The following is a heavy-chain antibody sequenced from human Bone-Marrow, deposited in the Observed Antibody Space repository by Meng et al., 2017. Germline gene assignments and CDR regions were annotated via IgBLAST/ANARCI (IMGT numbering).Heavy chain of an antibody. CDR2: ISYDGSNK. J-gene: IGHJ4*02. CDR1: GFTFSSYG. Sequence: GESLKISCAASGFTFSSYGMHWVRQAPGKGLEWVAVISYDGSNKYYADSVKGRFTISRDNSKNTLYLQMNSLRAEDTAVYCCARDSLVYDYGDYRGTDYWGQGTLVTVSS. V-gene: IGHV3-30*19. CDR3: ARDSLVYDYGDYRGTDY. D-gene: IGHD4-17*01.